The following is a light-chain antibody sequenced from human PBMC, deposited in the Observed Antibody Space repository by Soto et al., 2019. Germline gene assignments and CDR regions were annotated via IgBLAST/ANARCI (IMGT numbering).Light chain of an antibody. CDR3: QQSYSTFPT. CDR1: QNINTY. Sequence: DVQMTQSPSSLSASVGDRVTITCRASQNINTYLNWYQQKPGKAPKLLIYGASSLQSGVPARFSGSGSGTDFTLIISSLQPEDFATYYCQQSYSTFPTFGQGTQVEIK. J-gene: IGKJ1*01. CDR2: GAS. V-gene: IGKV1-39*01.